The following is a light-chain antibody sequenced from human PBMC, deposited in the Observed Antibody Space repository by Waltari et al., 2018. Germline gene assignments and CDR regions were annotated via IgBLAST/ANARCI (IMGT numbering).Light chain of an antibody. CDR3: QVWDKTTGV. V-gene: IGLV3-1*01. CDR1: QLGDKY. CDR2: RNT. Sequence: SYEVTQPLSVSVSPGQTASITCSRDQLGDKYVCWYQQKPGQSPVLVIYRNTKRPSRFTELFSGSNSGNTATLTISVTRALDEADYYCQVWDKTTGVFGTGTKVTVL. J-gene: IGLJ1*01.